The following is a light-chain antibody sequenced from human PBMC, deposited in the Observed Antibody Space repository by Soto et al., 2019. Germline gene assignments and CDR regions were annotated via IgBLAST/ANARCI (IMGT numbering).Light chain of an antibody. CDR1: QSISSW. Sequence: DIQMTQSPSSLSASVGDRVTITCRASQSISSWLAWYQQKPGKAPKLLIFDAFSLESGVPSRFSGSRSGTEFTLTISSLQPDDYATYYCQQYNSYSPLTFGGGT. CDR2: DAF. J-gene: IGKJ4*01. V-gene: IGKV1-5*01. CDR3: QQYNSYSPLT.